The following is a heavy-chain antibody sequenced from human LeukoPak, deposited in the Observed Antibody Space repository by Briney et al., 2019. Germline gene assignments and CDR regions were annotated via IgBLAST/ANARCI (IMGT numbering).Heavy chain of an antibody. CDR3: AKAADSGYDLAY. D-gene: IGHD5-12*01. Sequence: GGSLRLSCEASGFILSTYGMHWVRQAPGKGLEWVTFIRYDETNKYYADSVKGRFTISRDNSKNTLYLQMNSLRTEDTAVYYCAKAADSGYDLAYWGQGTLVTVSS. J-gene: IGHJ4*02. CDR2: IRYDETNK. CDR1: GFILSTYG. V-gene: IGHV3-30*02.